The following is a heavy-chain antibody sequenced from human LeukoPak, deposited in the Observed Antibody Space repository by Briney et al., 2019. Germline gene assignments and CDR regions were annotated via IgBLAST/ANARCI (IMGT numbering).Heavy chain of an antibody. V-gene: IGHV4-30-4*01. CDR3: ARAHGSDAFDI. CDR1: GGSISSGDYY. CDR2: IYYSGST. Sequence: SETLSLTCTVSGGSISSGDYYWRWIRQPPGKGLEWIGYIYYSGSTYYNPSLKSRVTISVDTSKNQFSLKLSSVTAADTAVYYCARAHGSDAFDIWGQGTIVTVSS. J-gene: IGHJ3*02.